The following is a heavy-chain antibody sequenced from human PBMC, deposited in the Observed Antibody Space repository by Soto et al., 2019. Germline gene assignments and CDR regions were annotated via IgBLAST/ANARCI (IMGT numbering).Heavy chain of an antibody. D-gene: IGHD2-2*01. CDR3: ARDLVPAAISFYRMDL. Sequence: ASLKVSCKASGCTFTEYYIHWGRQAPGQGLEWMGWINTNSGATNYAQKFQGRVTMTRDTSISAAYMERSRLRSEGAAAYDCARDLVPAAISFYRMDLWGPGTQVPLS. CDR1: GCTFTEYY. V-gene: IGHV1-2*02. CDR2: INTNSGAT. J-gene: IGHJ6*02.